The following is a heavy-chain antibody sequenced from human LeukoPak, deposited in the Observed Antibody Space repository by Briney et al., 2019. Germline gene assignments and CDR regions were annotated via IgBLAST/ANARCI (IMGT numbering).Heavy chain of an antibody. CDR2: IHQDGSVT. V-gene: IGHV3-7*01. J-gene: IGHJ4*02. Sequence: GGSLRLSCAASGFTFTAYAMSWFRQTPGKGLEWVGNIHQDGSVTNYVDAVKGRFTISRDNARNSVFLQLNSLRAEDTALYYCARGRGWVDHWGQGTLVTVSS. D-gene: IGHD3-16*01. CDR1: GFTFTAYA. CDR3: ARGRGWVDH.